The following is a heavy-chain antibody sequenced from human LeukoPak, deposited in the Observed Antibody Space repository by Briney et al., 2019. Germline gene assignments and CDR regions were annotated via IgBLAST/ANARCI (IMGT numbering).Heavy chain of an antibody. J-gene: IGHJ5*02. D-gene: IGHD2-2*01. V-gene: IGHV1-2*02. CDR3: ARDKRLSNWFDP. CDR2: INPNSGGT. Sequence: ASVKVSCKASGYTFTGYYMHWVRQAPGQGLEWKGWINPNSGGTNYAQKFQGRVTMTRDTSISTAYMELSRLRFDDTAVYYCARDKRLSNWFDPWGQGTLVTVSS. CDR1: GYTFTGYY.